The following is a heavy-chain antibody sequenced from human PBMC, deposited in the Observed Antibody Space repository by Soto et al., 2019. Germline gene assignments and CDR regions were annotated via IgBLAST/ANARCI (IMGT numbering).Heavy chain of an antibody. Sequence: QLQLQESGPGLVKPSETLSLTCTVSGGSISSSSYYWGWIRQPPGKGLEWIGSIYYSGTTYYNPSLKSRVTISSDTSKNQFSLKLSSVTAADTAVYYCATLSPHDYGDYVYDYWGQGTLVTVSS. J-gene: IGHJ4*02. V-gene: IGHV4-39*01. D-gene: IGHD4-17*01. CDR3: ATLSPHDYGDYVYDY. CDR1: GGSISSSSYY. CDR2: IYYSGTT.